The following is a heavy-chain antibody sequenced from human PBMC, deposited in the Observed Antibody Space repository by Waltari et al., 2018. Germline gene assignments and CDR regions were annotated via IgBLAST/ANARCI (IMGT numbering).Heavy chain of an antibody. CDR1: GYSISSGYY. CDR3: ARRGDADWYFDL. J-gene: IGHJ2*01. D-gene: IGHD3-16*01. V-gene: IGHV4-38-2*01. CDR2: IYHSGST. Sequence: QVQLQESGPGLVKPSETLSLTCAVSGYSISSGYYWGWIRQPPGKGLEWIGSIYHSGSTYYNPSLKSRVTISVDTAKNQFSLKLSPVTAADTAVYYCARRGDADWYFDLWGRGTLVTVSS.